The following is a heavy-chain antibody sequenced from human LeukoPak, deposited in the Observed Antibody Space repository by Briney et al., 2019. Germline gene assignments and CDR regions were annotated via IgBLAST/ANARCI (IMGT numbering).Heavy chain of an antibody. J-gene: IGHJ4*02. D-gene: IGHD5-24*01. CDR3: ARESPRGATIGG. CDR1: GGTFSSYA. CDR2: IIPIFGTA. Sequence: ASVKVSCKASGGTFSSYAISWVRQAPGQGLEWMGGIIPIFGTANYAQKLQGRVTITADESTSTAYMELSSLRYEDTAVYYCARESPRGATIGGWGQGTLVTVSS. V-gene: IGHV1-69*01.